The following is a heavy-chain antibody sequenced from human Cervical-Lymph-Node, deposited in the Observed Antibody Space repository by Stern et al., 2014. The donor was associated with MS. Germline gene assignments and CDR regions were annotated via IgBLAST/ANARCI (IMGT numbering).Heavy chain of an antibody. CDR2: IYSGGRT. J-gene: IGHJ4*02. V-gene: IGHV3-53*04. CDR3: ARVWGPLLSY. CDR1: GFTVSSNY. Sequence: EVQLVESGGALVQPGGSWRVSCVVSGFTVSSNYMSWVRQAPGKGLEWISIIYSGGRTDYADSVKGRFTISRHSSKNTLYLQMNSLRTDDTAIYYCARVWGPLLSYWGQGTLVTVSS. D-gene: IGHD3-16*01.